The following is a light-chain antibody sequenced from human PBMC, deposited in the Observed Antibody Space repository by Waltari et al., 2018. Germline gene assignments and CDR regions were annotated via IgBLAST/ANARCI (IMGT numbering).Light chain of an antibody. V-gene: IGLV2-11*01. Sequence: QSALIHPRAVSRSPGQSVLISCTGASSHVGAYDYVSWYQQHPGKAPTLIIYDFNNRPSGVPDRFSGSKSGNTASLTISGLQAEDEADYYCCSYAGNYANYVFGTGTKLT. CDR1: SSHVGAYDY. J-gene: IGLJ1*01. CDR3: CSYAGNYANYV. CDR2: DFN.